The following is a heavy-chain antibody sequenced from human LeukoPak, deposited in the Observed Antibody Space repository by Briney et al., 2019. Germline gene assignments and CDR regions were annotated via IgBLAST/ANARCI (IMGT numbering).Heavy chain of an antibody. Sequence: GGSLRLSCAASGFTFSSYSMNWVRQAPGKGLEWVSSISSSSSYIYYADSVKGQFTISRDNAKNSLYLQMNSLRAEDTAVYYCARLDDSSGYPRAFDIWGQGTMVTVSS. J-gene: IGHJ3*02. V-gene: IGHV3-21*01. D-gene: IGHD3-22*01. CDR3: ARLDDSSGYPRAFDI. CDR2: ISSSSSYI. CDR1: GFTFSSYS.